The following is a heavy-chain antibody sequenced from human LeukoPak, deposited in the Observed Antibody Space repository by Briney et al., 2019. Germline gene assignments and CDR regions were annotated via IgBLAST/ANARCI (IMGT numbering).Heavy chain of an antibody. V-gene: IGHV1-2*06. J-gene: IGHJ4*02. CDR1: GYTLTAYH. CDR2: INPYSGDT. Sequence: ASVTDSCQASGYTLTAYHIRWVRQAPRRVLDWMGRINPYSGDTSFAQKFQGRVTMTRDTSITTAYMDLSSLTPDDTAVYFCARDQGSLTRSWYTGYWGQGTQVTVSS. CDR3: ARDQGSLTRSWYTGY. D-gene: IGHD6-13*01.